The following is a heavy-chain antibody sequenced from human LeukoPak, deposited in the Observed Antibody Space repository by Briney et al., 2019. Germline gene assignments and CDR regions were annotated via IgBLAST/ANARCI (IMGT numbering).Heavy chain of an antibody. Sequence: SETLSLTCAVYGGSFRGYYWSWIRQPPGKGLEWIGEINHSGSTNYNPSLKSRVTISVDTSKNQFSLKLSSVTAADTAVYYCARGGGNSGFDYWGQGTLVTVSS. CDR3: ARGGGNSGFDY. V-gene: IGHV4-34*01. CDR2: INHSGST. D-gene: IGHD4-23*01. J-gene: IGHJ4*02. CDR1: GGSFRGYY.